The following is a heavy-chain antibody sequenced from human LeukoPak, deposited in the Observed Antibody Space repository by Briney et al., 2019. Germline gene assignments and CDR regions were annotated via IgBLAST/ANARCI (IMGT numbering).Heavy chain of an antibody. Sequence: SVKVSCKASGGTFSSYAISWVRQAPGQGLEWMGGIIPIFGTANYVQKFRGRVTITADKSTSTAYMELSSLRSEDTAVYYCARDQEGSGDWFDPWGQGTLVTVSS. CDR2: IIPIFGTA. D-gene: IGHD3-10*01. V-gene: IGHV1-69*06. CDR3: ARDQEGSGDWFDP. CDR1: GGTFSSYA. J-gene: IGHJ5*02.